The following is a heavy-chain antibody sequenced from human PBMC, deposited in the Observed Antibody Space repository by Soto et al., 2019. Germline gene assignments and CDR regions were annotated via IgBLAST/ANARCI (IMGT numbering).Heavy chain of an antibody. D-gene: IGHD2-21*02. Sequence: EVQLVESGGGLVQPGGSLKLSCAASGFTFSGSAMHWVRQASGKGLEWVGRIRSKANNYATVYAASVKGRFTISRDESKTTEHLQMNILKTEDTAVYYCTTQALQYCGGDCYLLPYFDLWGRGTLVTVSS. CDR1: GFTFSGSA. V-gene: IGHV3-73*02. CDR3: TTQALQYCGGDCYLLPYFDL. CDR2: IRSKANNYAT. J-gene: IGHJ2*01.